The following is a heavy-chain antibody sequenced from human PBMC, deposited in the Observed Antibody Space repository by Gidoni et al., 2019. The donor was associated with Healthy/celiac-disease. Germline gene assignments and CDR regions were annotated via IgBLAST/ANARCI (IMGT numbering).Heavy chain of an antibody. CDR1: GFPFRSYS. CDR3: ARDRITMMDEGNWFDP. J-gene: IGHJ5*02. Sequence: EVQLVESGGGLVQPGGSLRLSCAASGFPFRSYSMNWVRQAPGKGLEWVSYISSSSSTIYYADSVKGRFTISRDNAKNSLYLQMNSLRDEDTAVYYCARDRITMMDEGNWFDPWGQGTLVTVSS. V-gene: IGHV3-48*02. CDR2: ISSSSSTI. D-gene: IGHD3-22*01.